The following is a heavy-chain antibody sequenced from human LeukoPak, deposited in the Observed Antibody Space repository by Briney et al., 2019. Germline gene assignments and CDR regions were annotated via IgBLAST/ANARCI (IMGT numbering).Heavy chain of an antibody. CDR3: ARDLGYGMDV. D-gene: IGHD7-27*01. J-gene: IGHJ6*02. V-gene: IGHV3-74*01. CDR2: ITSDGSSI. Sequence: GGSLRLSCAASGFIFSRNWMHWVRQAPGKGLVWVSRITSDGSSITYADSVKGRFIISRDNAKNTLYLQMNSLRAEDTAVYYCARDLGYGMDVWGQGTTVTVSS. CDR1: GFIFSRNW.